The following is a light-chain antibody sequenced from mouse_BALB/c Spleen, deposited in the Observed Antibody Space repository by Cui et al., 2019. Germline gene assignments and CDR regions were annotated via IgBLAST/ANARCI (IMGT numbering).Light chain of an antibody. CDR1: SSISY. J-gene: IGKJ2*01. CDR3: QQWRRNPPT. CDR2: ATS. V-gene: IGKV4-72*01. Sequence: QIFLSQSPAILSASPADRVTMTCRASSSISYMHWYQQTPGSSPKPWIYATSNLASGVPARFSGSGSGTSFSLTISRVEAEDAATYYCQQWRRNPPTFGGGTKLEIK.